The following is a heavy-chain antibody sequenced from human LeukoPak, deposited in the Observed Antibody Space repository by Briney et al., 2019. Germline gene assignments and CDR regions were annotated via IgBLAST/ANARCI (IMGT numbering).Heavy chain of an antibody. CDR3: ARRGEVLRYFDWTGYYYYMDV. V-gene: IGHV4-38-2*02. CDR1: GYSISSGYY. Sequence: SETLSLTCTVSGYSISSGYYWGWIRQPPGKGLEWIGSIYHSGSTYYNPSLKSRVTISVDTSKNQFSLKLSFVTAADTAVYYCARRGEVLRYFDWTGYYYYMDVWGKGTTVTISS. J-gene: IGHJ6*03. CDR2: IYHSGST. D-gene: IGHD3-9*01.